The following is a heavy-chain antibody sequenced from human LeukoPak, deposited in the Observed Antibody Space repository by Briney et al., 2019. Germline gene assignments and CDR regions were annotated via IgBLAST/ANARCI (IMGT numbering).Heavy chain of an antibody. V-gene: IGHV3-21*01. J-gene: IGHJ6*03. CDR2: ISSSSSYI. CDR3: ARDSGLVARYYYYYMDV. Sequence: GGSLRLSCTASGFTFSDYSMNWVRQAPGKGLEWVSSISSSSSYIYYADSVEGRFTISRDNAKNSLYLQMNSLRAEDTAVYYCARDSGLVARYYYYYMDVWGKGTTVTVSS. D-gene: IGHD2-15*01. CDR1: GFTFSDYS.